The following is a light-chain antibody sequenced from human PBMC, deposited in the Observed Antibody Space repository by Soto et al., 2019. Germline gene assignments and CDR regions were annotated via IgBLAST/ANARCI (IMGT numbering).Light chain of an antibody. CDR3: QQYNNWPRT. Sequence: EIVMKQSPATLSVSPGERATLSCRASQSVSSNLAWYQQQPGQAPRLLIYGASTRATGIPARFSGSGSGTEFTLTISSLQSEDFAVYYCQQYNNWPRTFGQGTKVDIK. CDR1: QSVSSN. J-gene: IGKJ1*01. CDR2: GAS. V-gene: IGKV3-15*01.